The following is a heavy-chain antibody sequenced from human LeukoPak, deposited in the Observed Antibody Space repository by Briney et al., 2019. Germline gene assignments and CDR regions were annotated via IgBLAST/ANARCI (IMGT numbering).Heavy chain of an antibody. D-gene: IGHD3-9*01. CDR3: ARGYLGILTGYLDAFDI. Sequence: AETLSLTSTVSGGSIRSYYWSWIRQHPGKGLECIGYIYYSGSTKYNPSLKSRVTISVDTSKNQFSLKLSSVTAADTAMYYCARGYLGILTGYLDAFDIWGQGTMVTVSS. CDR2: IYYSGST. CDR1: GGSIRSYY. V-gene: IGHV4-59*01. J-gene: IGHJ3*02.